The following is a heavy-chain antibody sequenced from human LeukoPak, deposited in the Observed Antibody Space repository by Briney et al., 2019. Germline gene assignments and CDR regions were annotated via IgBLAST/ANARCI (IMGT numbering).Heavy chain of an antibody. CDR2: INPSGGRT. V-gene: IGHV1-46*01. J-gene: IGHJ4*02. D-gene: IGHD2-2*02. CDR1: GYTFTSYY. CDR3: ARDFHCSSTSCYNFDY. Sequence: ASVTVSCKASGYTFTSYYMHWVRQAPGQGLEWMGIINPSGGRTSYAQKFQGRVTMTRDTSTSTVYMELSSLRSEDTAVYYCARDFHCSSTSCYNFDYWGQGTLVTVSS.